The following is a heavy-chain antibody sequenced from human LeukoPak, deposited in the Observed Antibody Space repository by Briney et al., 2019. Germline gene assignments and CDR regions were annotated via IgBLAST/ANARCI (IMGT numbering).Heavy chain of an antibody. V-gene: IGHV1-18*01. D-gene: IGHD2-2*01. CDR2: ISAYNGNT. CDR3: ARVGKPPADY. CDR1: GGTFSSYA. Sequence: ASVKVSCKASGGTFSSYAISWVRQAPGQGLEWMGWISAYNGNTNYAQKLQGRVTMTTNTSTSTAYMELRSLRSDDTAVYHCARVGKPPADYWGQGTLVTVSS. J-gene: IGHJ4*02.